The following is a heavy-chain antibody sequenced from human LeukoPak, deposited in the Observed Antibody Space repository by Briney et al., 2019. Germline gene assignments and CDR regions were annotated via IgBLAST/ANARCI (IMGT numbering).Heavy chain of an antibody. Sequence: GGSLRLSCAASGFTFSSYSMNWVRQAPGKGLEWVSSISSSSSYIYYAVSVKGQFTISRDNAKNSLYLQMNSLRAEDTAVYYCARGLAVAGRHAPWNGMDVWGQGTTVTVSS. V-gene: IGHV3-21*01. CDR1: GFTFSSYS. CDR3: ARGLAVAGRHAPWNGMDV. D-gene: IGHD6-19*01. J-gene: IGHJ6*02. CDR2: ISSSSSYI.